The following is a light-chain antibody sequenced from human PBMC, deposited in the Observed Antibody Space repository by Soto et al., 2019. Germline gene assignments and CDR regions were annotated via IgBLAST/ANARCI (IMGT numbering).Light chain of an antibody. J-gene: IGKJ1*01. CDR2: DAS. Sequence: DIQMTQSPSTLSASVGDRVSITCRASQSVDRYLAWYQQKPGKAPHLLIYDASSLESGVPSRFSSSRSGTEFALTISSLQPDHFTTFYCQQYKDYTWTFGQGTKVEV. CDR3: QQYKDYTWT. CDR1: QSVDRY. V-gene: IGKV1-5*01.